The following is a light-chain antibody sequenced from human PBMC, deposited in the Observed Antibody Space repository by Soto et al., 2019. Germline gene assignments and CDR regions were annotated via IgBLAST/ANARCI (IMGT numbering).Light chain of an antibody. CDR2: EVT. J-gene: IGLJ1*01. CDR3: SSHTLSSALQV. Sequence: QSALTQPASVSGSPGQSITIFCTGTSSDVGGYDYVSWYQQHPDKAPKLMIYEVTNRPSGVSNRFSGSKSGDTASLTISGLQAEDEADYYCSSHTLSSALQVFGTGTKLTVL. V-gene: IGLV2-14*01. CDR1: SSDVGGYDY.